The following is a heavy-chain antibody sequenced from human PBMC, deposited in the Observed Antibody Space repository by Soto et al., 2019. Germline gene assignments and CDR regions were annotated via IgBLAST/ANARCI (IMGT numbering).Heavy chain of an antibody. D-gene: IGHD3-10*02. J-gene: IGHJ4*02. CDR1: GFTFSGSA. Sequence: EVQLVESGGGLVQPGGSLKLSCAASGFTFSGSAMHWVRQASGKGLEWVGRIRSKANTYATAYAASLKGRFTISRDDSKNTAYLQVNSLKTEDTYVYYCTPRDVAGHGYWRQGTLVPVSS. CDR3: TPRDVAGHGY. CDR2: IRSKANTYAT. V-gene: IGHV3-73*02.